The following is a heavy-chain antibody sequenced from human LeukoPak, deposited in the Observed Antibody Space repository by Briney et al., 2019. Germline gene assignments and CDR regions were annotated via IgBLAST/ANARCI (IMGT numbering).Heavy chain of an antibody. Sequence: ASVKVSCKASGYTFTSYAMHWVRQAPGQRLEWMGWINAGNGNTKYSQKFQGRVTITRDTSASTAYMELSSLRSEDTAVYYCAREATMVRGVIIRPMGYWGQGTLVTVSS. CDR3: AREATMVRGVIIRPMGY. J-gene: IGHJ4*02. CDR1: GYTFTSYA. D-gene: IGHD3-10*01. CDR2: INAGNGNT. V-gene: IGHV1-3*01.